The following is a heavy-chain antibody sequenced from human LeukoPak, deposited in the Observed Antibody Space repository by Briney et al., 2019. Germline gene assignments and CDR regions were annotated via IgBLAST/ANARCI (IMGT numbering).Heavy chain of an antibody. CDR1: GYSFTSYW. Sequence: GESLQISCKGSGYSFTSYWIGWVRQMPGKGLEWMGIIYPGDSDTRYSPSFQGQVTISADKSISTAYLQWSSLKASDTAMYYCARRSLAAAGALNFDYWGQGTLVTVSS. D-gene: IGHD6-13*01. V-gene: IGHV5-51*01. CDR2: IYPGDSDT. CDR3: ARRSLAAAGALNFDY. J-gene: IGHJ4*02.